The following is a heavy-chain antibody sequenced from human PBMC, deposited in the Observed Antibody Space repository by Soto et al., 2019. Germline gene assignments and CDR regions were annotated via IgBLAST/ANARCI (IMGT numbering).Heavy chain of an antibody. V-gene: IGHV3-30-3*01. CDR1: GFTFSSYA. J-gene: IGHJ4*02. CDR3: ARDWGATRAFDY. D-gene: IGHD1-26*01. Sequence: GGSLRLSCAASGFTFSSYAMHWVRQAPGKGLEWVAVISYDGSNKYYADSVKGRFTISRDNSKNTLYLQMNSLRAEDTAVYCCARDWGATRAFDYWGQGTLVTVSS. CDR2: ISYDGSNK.